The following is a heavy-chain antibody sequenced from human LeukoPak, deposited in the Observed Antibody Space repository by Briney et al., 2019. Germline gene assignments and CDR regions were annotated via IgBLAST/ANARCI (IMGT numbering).Heavy chain of an antibody. CDR2: IRYDGSNK. CDR1: GFTFNTYG. CDR3: AKDRGSGSYSDY. J-gene: IGHJ4*02. Sequence: GGSLRLSCAASGFTFNTYGMHWLRQAPGKGLEWVAFIRYDGSNKYYADSVKGRFTISRDNSKNTLYLQMHSLRAEDMAVYYCAKDRGSGSYSDYWGQGTLVTVSS. V-gene: IGHV3-30*02. D-gene: IGHD1-26*01.